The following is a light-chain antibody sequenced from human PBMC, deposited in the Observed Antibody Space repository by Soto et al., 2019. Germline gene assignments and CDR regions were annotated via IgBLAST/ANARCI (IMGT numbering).Light chain of an antibody. J-gene: IGLJ3*02. CDR1: SSDVGGYNY. CDR2: EVS. V-gene: IGLV2-14*01. Sequence: ALTQPASVSGSPGQSITISCTGTSSDVGGYNYVSWYQQYPGKAPKLMIYEVSNRPSGVSNRFSGSKSGNTASLTISGLQAEDEADYYCTSYTSSSTLVFGGGTKLTVL. CDR3: TSYTSSSTLV.